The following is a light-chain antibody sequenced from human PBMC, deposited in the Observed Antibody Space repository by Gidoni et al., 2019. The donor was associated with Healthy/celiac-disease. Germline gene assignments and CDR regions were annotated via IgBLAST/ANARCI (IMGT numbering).Light chain of an antibody. Sequence: DIVRTHSPLSLPVTPGEPASISCRSSQCHLHSNGYHNLDWYLQKPGQSPQLLIYLGSNRASGVPDRFSGSGSGTDFTLKISRVEAEDVGVYYCMQALQTRYTFGQGTKLEIK. CDR1: QCHLHSNGYHN. V-gene: IGKV2-28*01. J-gene: IGKJ2*01. CDR3: MQALQTRYT. CDR2: LGS.